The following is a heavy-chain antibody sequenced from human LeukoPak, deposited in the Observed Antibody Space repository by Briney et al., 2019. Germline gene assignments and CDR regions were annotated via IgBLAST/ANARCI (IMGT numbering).Heavy chain of an antibody. V-gene: IGHV3-23*01. D-gene: IGHD2/OR15-2a*01. J-gene: IGHJ4*02. CDR1: GFIFSSHG. CDR3: AKAGNIRFDY. Sequence: PGGSLRLSCAASGFIFSSHGMNWVRQAPGKGLEWVSGISPSGDITYYADSVKGRFTISRDNSKNTVYLQMDGLRFEDAAVYYCAKAGNIRFDYWGQGTLVTVSS. CDR2: ISPSGDIT.